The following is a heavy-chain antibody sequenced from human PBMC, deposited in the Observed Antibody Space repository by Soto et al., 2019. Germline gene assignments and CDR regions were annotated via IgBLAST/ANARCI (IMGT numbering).Heavy chain of an antibody. D-gene: IGHD6-19*01. CDR3: ARGPGSSDWRFSYYYMDV. J-gene: IGHJ6*02. Sequence: QVQLVQSGAEVKKPGASVKVSCTFTSYDINWVRQATGQGLEWMGWMNPNSGNTRYAQKFQGRVTMTRNTSKFTAYMELSSLRSEDTAVYYCARGPGSSDWRFSYYYMDVWDQGTTVTGSS. CDR1: FTSYD. CDR2: MNPNSGNT. V-gene: IGHV1-8*01.